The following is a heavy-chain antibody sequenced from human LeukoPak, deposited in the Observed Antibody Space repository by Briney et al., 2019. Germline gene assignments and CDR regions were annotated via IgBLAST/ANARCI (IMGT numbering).Heavy chain of an antibody. CDR1: GFTFSSYS. J-gene: IGHJ4*02. CDR2: IKSKTDGGTT. CDR3: TTGPYDSSGYTDFDY. V-gene: IGHV3-15*01. D-gene: IGHD3-22*01. Sequence: PGGSLRLPCAASGFTFSSYSMNWVRHAPGEGLECVCRIKSKTDGGTTDYAAHVKGRVTISRDDSKNTLYLQMNSLKTEDTAVYYCTTGPYDSSGYTDFDYWGQGTLVTVSS.